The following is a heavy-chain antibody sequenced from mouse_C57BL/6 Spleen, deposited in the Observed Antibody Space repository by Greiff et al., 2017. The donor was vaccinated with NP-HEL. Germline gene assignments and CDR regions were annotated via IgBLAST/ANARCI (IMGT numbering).Heavy chain of an antibody. CDR3: AIPLIYDGYEYYFDY. J-gene: IGHJ2*01. CDR1: GYTFTDYY. CDR2: INPYNGGT. D-gene: IGHD2-2*01. V-gene: IGHV1-19*01. Sequence: EVQLQQSGPVLVKPGASVKMSCKASGYTFTDYYMNWVKQSHGKSLEWLGVINPYNGGTSYNQKFKGKATLTVDKSSSTAYMELNSLTSEDSAVYYCAIPLIYDGYEYYFDYWGQGTTLTVSA.